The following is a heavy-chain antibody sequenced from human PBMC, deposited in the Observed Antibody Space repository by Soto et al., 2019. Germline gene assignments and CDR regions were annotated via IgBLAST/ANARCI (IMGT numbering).Heavy chain of an antibody. Sequence: SETLSLTCTVSGGSISSSSYYWGWIRQPPGKGLEWIGSIYYSGSTYYNPSLKSRVTISVDTSKNQFSLKLSSVTAADTAVYYCASLGIAMAGTADYWGQGTLVTVSS. CDR1: GGSISSSSYY. D-gene: IGHD6-19*01. CDR3: ASLGIAMAGTADY. V-gene: IGHV4-39*01. J-gene: IGHJ4*02. CDR2: IYYSGST.